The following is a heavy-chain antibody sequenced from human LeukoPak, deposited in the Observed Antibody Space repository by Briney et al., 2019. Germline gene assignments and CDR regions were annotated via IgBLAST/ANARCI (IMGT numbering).Heavy chain of an antibody. J-gene: IGHJ4*02. CDR3: ATIYNYYDSSGYYYNPNIYFDY. CDR2: IDPNNGAT. CDR1: GYTFTGYY. Sequence: ASVKVSCKASGYTFTGYYMHWVRQAPGQGLEWMGRIDPNNGATNYAQKFQGRVTMTRDTSISTVYMELSSLRSEDAAVYYCATIYNYYDSSGYYYNPNIYFDYWGQGTLVTVSS. V-gene: IGHV1-2*06. D-gene: IGHD3-22*01.